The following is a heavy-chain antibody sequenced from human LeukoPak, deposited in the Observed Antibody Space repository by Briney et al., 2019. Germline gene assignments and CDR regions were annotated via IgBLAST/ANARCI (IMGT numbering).Heavy chain of an antibody. CDR2: VSTDGSNQ. Sequence: GGSLRLSCAASGFTFSSFAIHWVRQAPGKGLEWVAVVSTDGSNQYYADSVKGRFTISRDNSKNTLYLQMNSLRVEDTAVYYCAKELAPYYQLHQDWGQGTLATVSS. V-gene: IGHV3-30-3*01. J-gene: IGHJ4*02. CDR1: GFTFSSFA. D-gene: IGHD2-2*01. CDR3: AKELAPYYQLHQD.